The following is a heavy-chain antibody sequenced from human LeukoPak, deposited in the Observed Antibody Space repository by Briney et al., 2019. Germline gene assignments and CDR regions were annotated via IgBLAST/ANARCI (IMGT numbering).Heavy chain of an antibody. D-gene: IGHD6-19*01. CDR3: ARDKEAVAVYYFDY. J-gene: IGHJ4*02. CDR1: SFTFSIYC. CDR2: IWYDGSNK. Sequence: GGSVRPVRAADSFTFSIYCTRSVRQAPGRGLGWVSYIWYDGSNKYYAGSVKGRFTISRDNSKNTLYLQMNSLRAEDTAVYYCARDKEAVAVYYFDYWGQGTLVTVSS. V-gene: IGHV3-33*01.